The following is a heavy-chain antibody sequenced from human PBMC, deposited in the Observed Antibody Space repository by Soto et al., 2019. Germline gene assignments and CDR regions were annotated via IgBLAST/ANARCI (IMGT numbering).Heavy chain of an antibody. Sequence: WGSLRLSCAASGFSFLSYSLNWVRQAPGKGLEWISYISSSSSTISYVDSVKGRFTISRDNAKNSLFLQMTSLRDEDTAMYYCAVALTTNFSFDNWGQGTLVTVSS. D-gene: IGHD1-1*01. CDR2: ISSSSSTI. CDR1: GFSFLSYS. CDR3: AVALTTNFSFDN. J-gene: IGHJ4*02. V-gene: IGHV3-48*02.